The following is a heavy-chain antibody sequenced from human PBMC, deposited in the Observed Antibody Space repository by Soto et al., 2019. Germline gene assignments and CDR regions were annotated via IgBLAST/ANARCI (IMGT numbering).Heavy chain of an antibody. J-gene: IGHJ5*02. CDR3: ARVHPAYYDSSGYYPNWFDP. CDR1: GGSISSYY. V-gene: IGHV4-59*01. CDR2: IYYSGST. Sequence: SETLSLTCTVSGGSISSYYWSWIRQPPGKGLEWIGYIYYSGSTNYNPSLKSRVTISVDTSKNQFSLKLSSVTAADTAVYYCARVHPAYYDSSGYYPNWFDPWGQGTLVTV. D-gene: IGHD3-22*01.